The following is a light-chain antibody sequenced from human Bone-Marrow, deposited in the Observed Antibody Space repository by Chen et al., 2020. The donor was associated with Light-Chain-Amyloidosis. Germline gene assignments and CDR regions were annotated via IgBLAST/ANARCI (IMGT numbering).Light chain of an antibody. CDR3: QSADSSGTDEVI. CDR1: DLPTKY. J-gene: IGLJ2*01. CDR2: RDT. Sequence: SYELTQPPSVSVSPGPTARITCSGDDLPTKYAYWYQQKPGQAPVLVIHRDTERPSGISERFSGSSSGTKATLTISGVQAEDEADYHCQSADSSGTDEVIFGGGTKLTVL. V-gene: IGLV3-25*03.